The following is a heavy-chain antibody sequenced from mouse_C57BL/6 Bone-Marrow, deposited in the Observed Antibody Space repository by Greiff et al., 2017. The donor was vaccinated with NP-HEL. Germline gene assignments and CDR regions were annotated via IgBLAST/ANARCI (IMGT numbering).Heavy chain of an antibody. D-gene: IGHD2-4*01. V-gene: IGHV1-69*01. Sequence: QVQLQQPGAELVMPGASVKLSCKASGYTFTSYWMHWVKQRPGQGLEWIGELAPSDSYTNYNHKFKGKSTLTVDKYSSTAYMQLSSLTSEDSAVYYCAIYYDYSYYAMDYWGQGTSVTVSS. CDR1: GYTFTSYW. CDR2: LAPSDSYT. CDR3: AIYYDYSYYAMDY. J-gene: IGHJ4*01.